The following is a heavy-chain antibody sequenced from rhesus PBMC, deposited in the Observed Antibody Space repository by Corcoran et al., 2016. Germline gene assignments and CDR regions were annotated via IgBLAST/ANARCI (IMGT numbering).Heavy chain of an antibody. CDR1: GSSLTTTGMG. D-gene: IGHD6-37*01. Sequence: QVTLKESGPALVKPTQTLTLTCTFSGSSLTTTGMGVGWIRQPPGKALEWLAVTYWEDETRYSTSLKHRRTISKDTPKNQVVLNMPNTDPVDTATYDCARARRWLAVNYLDCWGQGVLVTVSS. CDR2: TYWEDET. CDR3: ARARRWLAVNYLDC. J-gene: IGHJ4*01. V-gene: IGHV2-174*01.